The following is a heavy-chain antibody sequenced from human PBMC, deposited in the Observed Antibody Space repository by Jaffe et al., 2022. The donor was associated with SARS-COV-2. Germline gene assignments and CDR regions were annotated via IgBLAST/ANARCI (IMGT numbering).Heavy chain of an antibody. CDR3: ARGPLASRYDSSGKDAFDI. D-gene: IGHD3-22*01. V-gene: IGHV4-59*01. CDR2: IYYSGST. J-gene: IGHJ3*02. CDR1: GGSISSYY. Sequence: QVQLQESGPGLVKPSETLSLTCTVSGGSISSYYWSWIRQPPGKGLEWIGYIYYSGSTNYNPSLKSRVTISVDTSKNQFSLKLSSVTAADTAVYYCARGPLASRYDSSGKDAFDIWGQGTMVTVSS.